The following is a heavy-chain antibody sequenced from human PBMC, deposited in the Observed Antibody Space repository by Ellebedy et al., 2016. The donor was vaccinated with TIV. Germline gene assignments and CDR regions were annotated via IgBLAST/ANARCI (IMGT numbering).Heavy chain of an antibody. V-gene: IGHV1-69*04. CDR2: IIPILGIA. CDR1: GGTFSSYA. D-gene: IGHD1-7*01. Sequence: AASVKVSCKASGGTFSSYAISWVRQAPGQGLEWMGRIIPILGIANYAQKFQGRVTITADKSTSTAYMELSSLRSEDTAVYYCARGELELQGDAFDIWGQGTMVTVSS. CDR3: ARGELELQGDAFDI. J-gene: IGHJ3*02.